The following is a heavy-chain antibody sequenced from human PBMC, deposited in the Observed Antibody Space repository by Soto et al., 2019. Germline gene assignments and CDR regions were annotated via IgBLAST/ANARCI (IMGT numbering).Heavy chain of an antibody. D-gene: IGHD5-12*01. J-gene: IGHJ4*02. Sequence: GGSLRLSCAASGFTFSSYSMNWVRQAPGKGLEWVSYISSSSSTIYYAESVKGRIRSKANSYATAYAASVKGRFTISRDDSKNMACLQMNSLKTEDTAVYYCTRQGIVAPNWGQGTLVTVSS. CDR1: GFTFSSYS. CDR3: TRQGIVAPN. V-gene: IGHV3-73*01. CDR2: IRSKANSYAT.